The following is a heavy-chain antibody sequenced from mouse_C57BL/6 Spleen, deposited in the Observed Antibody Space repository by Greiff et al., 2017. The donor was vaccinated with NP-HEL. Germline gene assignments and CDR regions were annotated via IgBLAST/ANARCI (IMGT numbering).Heavy chain of an antibody. V-gene: IGHV1-76*01. Sequence: VQLQQSGAELVRPGASVKLSCKASGYTFTDYYINWVKQRPGQGLEWIARIYPGSGNTYYNEKFKGKATLTAEKSSSTAYMQLSSLTSEDSAVYFCARGDYGSSYAYAMDYWGQGTSVTVSS. D-gene: IGHD1-1*01. CDR2: IYPGSGNT. CDR3: ARGDYGSSYAYAMDY. CDR1: GYTFTDYY. J-gene: IGHJ4*01.